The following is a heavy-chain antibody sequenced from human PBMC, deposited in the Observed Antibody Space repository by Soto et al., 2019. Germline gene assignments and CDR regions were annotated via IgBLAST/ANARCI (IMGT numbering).Heavy chain of an antibody. Sequence: QVQLQESGPGLVKPSETLSLTCTVSGGSISSYYWSWIRQPPGKGLEWIGYIYYSGSTNYNPSLKSRVTISVATSKNQFSRKLSSVTAADTAVYYCARLPDYDFWSGYPSVWFDPWGQGTLVTVSS. J-gene: IGHJ5*02. CDR3: ARLPDYDFWSGYPSVWFDP. CDR1: GGSISSYY. D-gene: IGHD3-3*01. CDR2: IYYSGST. V-gene: IGHV4-59*08.